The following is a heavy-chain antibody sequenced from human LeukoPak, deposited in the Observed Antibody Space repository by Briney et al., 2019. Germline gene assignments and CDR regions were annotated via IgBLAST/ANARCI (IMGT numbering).Heavy chain of an antibody. CDR1: GFTFSSYA. D-gene: IGHD3-22*01. CDR3: AKDVTADSSGYPYYFDY. Sequence: GGSLRLSCAASGFTFSSYAMSWVRQAPGKGLEWVSAISGSGYSTYYADSVKGRFTISRDNFKNTLDLQMNSLRAEDTAVYYCAKDVTADSSGYPYYFDYWGQGTLVTVSS. CDR2: ISGSGYST. J-gene: IGHJ4*02. V-gene: IGHV3-23*01.